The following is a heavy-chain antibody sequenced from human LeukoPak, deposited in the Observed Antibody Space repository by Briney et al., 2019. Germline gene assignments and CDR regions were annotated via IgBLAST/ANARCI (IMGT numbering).Heavy chain of an antibody. CDR2: MYYTGST. V-gene: IGHV4-39*07. J-gene: IGHJ6*03. D-gene: IGHD2-2*01. CDR3: ARDSASDYYYYMDV. CDR1: GDSINSSSYY. Sequence: SETLSLTFTVSGDSINSSSYYWGWIRQPPGKGPEWIGTMYYTGSTYYNPSLKSRVTMSVDTSKNQISLKLSSVTAADTAVYYCARDSASDYYYYMDVWGKGTTVSVSS.